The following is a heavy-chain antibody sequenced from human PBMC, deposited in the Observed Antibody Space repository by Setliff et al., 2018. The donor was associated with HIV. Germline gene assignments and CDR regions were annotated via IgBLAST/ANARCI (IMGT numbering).Heavy chain of an antibody. J-gene: IGHJ6*02. Sequence: ASVKVSCKASGGTFSSYAISWVRQAPGQGLEWMGGIIPIFGTANYAQKFQGRVTITADESTSTAYMELSSLRSEDTAVYYCARGLAYCGGDCYPDNHYYYYYGMDVWGQGTTVTVSS. CDR3: ARGLAYCGGDCYPDNHYYYYYGMDV. V-gene: IGHV1-69*13. CDR2: IIPIFGTA. CDR1: GGTFSSYA. D-gene: IGHD2-21*02.